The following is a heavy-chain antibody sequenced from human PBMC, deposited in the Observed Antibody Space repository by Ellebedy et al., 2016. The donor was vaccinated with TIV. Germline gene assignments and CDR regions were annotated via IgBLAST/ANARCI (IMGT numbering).Heavy chain of an antibody. J-gene: IGHJ3*02. V-gene: IGHV1-18*01. D-gene: IGHD3-22*01. Sequence: ASVKVSCKTSGYSFTTYGLNWVRQAPGQGLEWMGWISTSKGDTNYAKKFQGRITVTRDTSTSTVYMELGSLTSDDTTVYYCARVADFYDSSGYYYDAFDIWGQGTTVAVSS. CDR2: ISTSKGDT. CDR3: ARVADFYDSSGYYYDAFDI. CDR1: GYSFTTYG.